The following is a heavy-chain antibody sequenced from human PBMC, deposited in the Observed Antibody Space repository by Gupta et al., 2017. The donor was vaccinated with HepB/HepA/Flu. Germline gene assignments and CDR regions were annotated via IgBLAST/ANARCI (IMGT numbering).Heavy chain of an antibody. CDR1: GGSFSGYY. CDR3: ARGGGGSRSSWSRSSTYNWFDP. D-gene: IGHD2-15*01. V-gene: IGHV4-34*01. Sequence: QVQLQQWGAGLLKPSETLSLTCAVYGGSFSGYYWSWIRQPPGKGLEWIGEINHSGSTNYNPSLKSRVTISVDTSKNQFSLKLSSVTAADTAVYYCARGGGGSRSSWSRSSTYNWFDPWGQGTLVTVSS. CDR2: INHSGST. J-gene: IGHJ5*02.